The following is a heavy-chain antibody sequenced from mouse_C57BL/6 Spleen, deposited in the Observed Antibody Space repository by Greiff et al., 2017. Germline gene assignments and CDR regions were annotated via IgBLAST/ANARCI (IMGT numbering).Heavy chain of an antibody. V-gene: IGHV5-16*01. J-gene: IGHJ2*01. CDR2: INYDGSST. Sequence: DVKLVESEGGLVQPGSSMKLSCTASGFTFSDYYMAWVRQVPEKGLEWVANINYDGSSTYYLDSLKSRFIISRDNAKNILYLQMSSLKSEDTATYYCAREYDYDHFDYWGQGTTLTVSS. CDR3: AREYDYDHFDY. CDR1: GFTFSDYY. D-gene: IGHD2-4*01.